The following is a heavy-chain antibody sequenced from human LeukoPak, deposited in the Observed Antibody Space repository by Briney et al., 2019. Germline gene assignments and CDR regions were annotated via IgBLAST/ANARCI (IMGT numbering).Heavy chain of an antibody. V-gene: IGHV3-23*01. CDR1: GFTFSSYA. CDR3: AKANIAAAGIVDF. D-gene: IGHD6-13*01. CDR2: ISGSGGST. Sequence: GGSLRLSCAPSGFTFSSYAMSWVRQAPGKGLEWVSTISGSGGSTYYADSVKGRFTISRDNPKNTPYLQMNSLRAEDTAVYYCAKANIAAAGIVDFWGQGTLVTISS. J-gene: IGHJ4*02.